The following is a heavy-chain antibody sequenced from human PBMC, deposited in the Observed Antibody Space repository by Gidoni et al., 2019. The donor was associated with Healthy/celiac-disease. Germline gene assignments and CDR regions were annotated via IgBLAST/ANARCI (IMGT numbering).Heavy chain of an antibody. Sequence: QVQLVQSGAEVKKPGASVKVSCKASGYTFTGYYMHWVRQAPGQGLEWMGRINPNSGGTNYAQKFQGRVTMTRDTSISTAYMELSRLRSDDTAVYYCAREQYQTGVYYYYYMDIWGKGTTVTVSS. CDR3: AREQYQTGVYYYYYMDI. CDR2: INPNSGGT. V-gene: IGHV1-2*06. D-gene: IGHD3-10*01. CDR1: GYTFTGYY. J-gene: IGHJ6*03.